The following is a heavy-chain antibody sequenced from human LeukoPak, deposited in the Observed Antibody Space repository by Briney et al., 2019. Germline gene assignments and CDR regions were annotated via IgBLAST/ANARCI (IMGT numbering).Heavy chain of an antibody. J-gene: IGHJ4*02. D-gene: IGHD3-3*01. V-gene: IGHV4-30-4*08. CDR1: GGSISSGDYY. CDR2: IYYSGST. CDR3: ARVDFWSDYFFDF. Sequence: SQTLSLTCTVSGGSISSGDYYWSWIRQPPGKGLGGVGYIYYSGSTYYNPSLKSRVTISVDTSKNQFSLKLSSVTAADTAVYYCARVDFWSDYFFDFWGQGTLVTVSS.